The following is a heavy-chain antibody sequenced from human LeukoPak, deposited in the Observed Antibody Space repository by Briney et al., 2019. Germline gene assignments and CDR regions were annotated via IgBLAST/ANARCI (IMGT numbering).Heavy chain of an antibody. Sequence: ASVKVSCKASGYTFTSYAMNWVRQAPGQGLEWMGWIYTNTGNPTYAQGFTGRFVFSLDTSVSTAYLQISSLKAEDTAVYYCARGQDIVVVPAAWDWFDPWGQGTLVTVSS. CDR3: ARGQDIVVVPAAWDWFDP. CDR2: IYTNTGNP. CDR1: GYTFTSYA. D-gene: IGHD2-2*01. V-gene: IGHV7-4-1*02. J-gene: IGHJ5*02.